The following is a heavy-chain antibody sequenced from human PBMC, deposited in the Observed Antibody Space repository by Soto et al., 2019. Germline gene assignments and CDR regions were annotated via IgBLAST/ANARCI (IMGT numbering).Heavy chain of an antibody. V-gene: IGHV4-59*02. Sequence: PSEPLSLTCNVSGASVSHGYWSWIRQPPGKGLEWIGFMYFGGSFNYNPSLTSRATISVETSKNHFSMKLTSVTASDTAVYYWARSYYDSTGFAVDYWGQGTLVTVSS. CDR1: GASVSHGY. CDR2: MYFGGSF. CDR3: ARSYYDSTGFAVDY. J-gene: IGHJ4*02. D-gene: IGHD3-22*01.